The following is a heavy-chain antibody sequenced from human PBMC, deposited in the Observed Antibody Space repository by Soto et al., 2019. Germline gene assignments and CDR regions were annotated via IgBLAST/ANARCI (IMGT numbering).Heavy chain of an antibody. J-gene: IGHJ5*02. CDR3: ARWSGSGWGWFDP. D-gene: IGHD3-10*01. V-gene: IGHV4-4*07. CDR1: GGSSSSYY. Sequence: QVQLQESGPGLVKPSETLSLTCTVSGGSSSSYYWSWIRQPAGKGLEWIGRIYTSGRTNYNPSLTSRVTMSADTSRDQFSVTLSSVTVGDTAVYYCARWSGSGWGWFDPCGQGTLVTVSS. CDR2: IYTSGRT.